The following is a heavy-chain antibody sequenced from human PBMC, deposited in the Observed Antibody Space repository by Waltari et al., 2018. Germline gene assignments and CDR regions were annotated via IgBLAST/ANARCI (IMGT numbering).Heavy chain of an antibody. CDR3: ARHNSGYYTPHDY. V-gene: IGHV4-39*01. CDR2: VFYTGTT. Sequence: QLQLHESGSGLGKPSETLSLTCPVHGGSMNGYYWGWIRQSPGKGLACIGSVFYTGTTYYKPSLKSRLTISIDTSKNQFSLRLASVTAADTAVYYCARHNSGYYTPHDYWGQGTQVTVSS. J-gene: IGHJ4*02. CDR1: GGSMNGYY. D-gene: IGHD3-22*01.